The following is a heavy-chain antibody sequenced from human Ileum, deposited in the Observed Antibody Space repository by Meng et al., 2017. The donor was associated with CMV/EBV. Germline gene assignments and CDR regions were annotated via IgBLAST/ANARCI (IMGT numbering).Heavy chain of an antibody. CDR3: AREYYSGWYSGWFDP. D-gene: IGHD6-19*01. V-gene: IGHV3-30-3*01. CDR1: GFTFRSYG. CDR2: ISYDGSNT. J-gene: IGHJ5*02. Sequence: SGFTFRSYGMQWVRQAPGKGLEWVAFISYDGSNTYYADSVKGRFTISRDNSKSTLYLQMDSLRAEDTAVYYCAREYYSGWYSGWFDPWGQGTLVTVSS.